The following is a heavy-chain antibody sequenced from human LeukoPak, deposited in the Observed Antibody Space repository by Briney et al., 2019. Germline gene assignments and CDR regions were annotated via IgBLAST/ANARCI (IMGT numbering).Heavy chain of an antibody. Sequence: GGSLRLSCAASGFTFSSYGMHWVRQDPGKGLEWVAVIWYDGSNKYYADSVKGRFTISRDNSKNTLYLQMNSLRAEDTAVYYCAKDGGGSSGYYQIDYWGQGTLVTVSS. CDR3: AKDGGGSSGYYQIDY. J-gene: IGHJ4*02. V-gene: IGHV3-33*06. CDR1: GFTFSSYG. CDR2: IWYDGSNK. D-gene: IGHD3-22*01.